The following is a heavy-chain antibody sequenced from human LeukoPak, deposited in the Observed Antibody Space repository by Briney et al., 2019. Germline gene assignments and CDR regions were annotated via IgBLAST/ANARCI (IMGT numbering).Heavy chain of an antibody. CDR1: GGSITSHY. CDR2: IHSNGRT. J-gene: IGHJ2*01. CDR3: AGETIMIFGVGLWYFDL. Sequence: SESLSLTCTVSGGSITSHYWSWIRQAPGKGLEWVGHIHSNGRTNNKSSLQSRVTISLDTSRNQFSLKMTSVTAADTAVYFCAGETIMIFGVGLWYFDLWGRGTLVTVSS. V-gene: IGHV4-59*11. D-gene: IGHD3-3*01.